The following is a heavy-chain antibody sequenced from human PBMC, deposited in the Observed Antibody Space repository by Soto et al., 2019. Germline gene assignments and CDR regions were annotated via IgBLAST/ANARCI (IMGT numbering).Heavy chain of an antibody. CDR1: GGTFSSYA. J-gene: IGHJ2*01. CDR3: AGLTVTTLVDWYFDL. V-gene: IGHV1-69*12. CDR2: IIPIFGTA. Sequence: QVQLVQSGAEVKKPGSSVKVSCKASGGTFSSYAISWVRQAPGQGLEWMGGIIPIFGTANYAQKFQGRVTITADESTSTAYMELSSLISEDTAVYYCAGLTVTTLVDWYFDLWGRGTLVTVSS. D-gene: IGHD4-17*01.